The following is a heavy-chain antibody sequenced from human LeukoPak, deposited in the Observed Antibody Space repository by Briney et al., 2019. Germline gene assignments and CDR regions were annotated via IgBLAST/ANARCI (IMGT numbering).Heavy chain of an antibody. CDR2: IIPIFGTA. Sequence: GSSVKVSCKASGGTFSSYAISWVRQAPGQGLEWMGGIIPIFGTANYAQKFQGRVTITADESTSTAYMELSSLRSEDTAVYYCARAVGDRWYSSGWYPDAFDIWGQGTMVTVSS. CDR1: GGTFSSYA. CDR3: ARAVGDRWYSSGWYPDAFDI. V-gene: IGHV1-69*01. D-gene: IGHD6-19*01. J-gene: IGHJ3*02.